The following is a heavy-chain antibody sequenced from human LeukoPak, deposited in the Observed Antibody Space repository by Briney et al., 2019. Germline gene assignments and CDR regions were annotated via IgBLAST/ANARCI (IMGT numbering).Heavy chain of an antibody. V-gene: IGHV6-1*01. CDR1: GDSVSSNKTT. CDR3: ARGDCSGGICYSDSAFHT. J-gene: IGHJ3*02. D-gene: IGHD2-15*01. Sequence: SQTFSLTCAISGDSVSSNKTTWNWIRQSPSRGLEWLGRTYYRSKWFNDYAPSVKSRITINPDTSKNQFSLQMNSVTPEDTAVYYCARGDCSGGICYSDSAFHTWGQGTVVTVSS. CDR2: TYYRSKWFN.